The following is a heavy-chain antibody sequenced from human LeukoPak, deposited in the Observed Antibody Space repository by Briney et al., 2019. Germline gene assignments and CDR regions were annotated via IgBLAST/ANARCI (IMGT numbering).Heavy chain of an antibody. D-gene: IGHD3-9*01. J-gene: IGHJ4*02. CDR2: ISGGSGTTYYA. CDR1: GFTFSSYG. Sequence: GGSQRLSCAASGFTFSSYGMSWVRQSPGKGLEWVSGISGGSGTTYYAYYADSVKGRFTIYRDNSKNTLYLQMNSLRAEDTAVYYCAKYHEALTGYFGYWGQGTLVTVSS. V-gene: IGHV3-23*01. CDR3: AKYHEALTGYFGY.